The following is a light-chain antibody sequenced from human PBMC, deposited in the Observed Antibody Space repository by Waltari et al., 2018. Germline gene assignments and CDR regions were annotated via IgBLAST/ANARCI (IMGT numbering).Light chain of an antibody. Sequence: EIVLTQSPGTLSLSPAEGATLSSRTSQTIRTTYLAWYQQKPGQAPTLLIYGTFSRATGIPDRFTGSGSGTDFSLTISSLEPEDFATYYCQQYDISPLTFGGGTKVEIK. J-gene: IGKJ4*01. CDR1: QTIRTTY. V-gene: IGKV3-20*01. CDR3: QQYDISPLT. CDR2: GTF.